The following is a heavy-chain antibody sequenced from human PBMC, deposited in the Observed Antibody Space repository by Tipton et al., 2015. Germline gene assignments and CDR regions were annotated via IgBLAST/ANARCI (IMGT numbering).Heavy chain of an antibody. J-gene: IGHJ4*02. CDR3: ARSRYTVTPDS. CDR1: DGSISAYY. D-gene: IGHD4-17*01. Sequence: TLSLTCTVSDGSISAYYWSWIRQPPGKGLEWIGFIYYSGTSIYSPSLEGRVTMSVDTAKKQFSPKLASVTAADTAMYYCARSRYTVTPDSWGQGTLVTVSS. CDR2: IYYSGTS. V-gene: IGHV4-59*01.